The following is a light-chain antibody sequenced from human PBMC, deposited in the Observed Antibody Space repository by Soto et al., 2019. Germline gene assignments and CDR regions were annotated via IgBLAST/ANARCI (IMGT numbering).Light chain of an antibody. CDR1: SSDVGSYNL. CDR3: CSYAGSTLYG. V-gene: IGLV2-23*02. J-gene: IGLJ1*01. Sequence: QSALTQPASVSGSPGQSITISCTGTSSDVGSYNLVSWYQQHPGKAPKLMIYEVSKRPSGVSNRFSGSKSGNTASLTISGLQAEDEADYYCCSYAGSTLYGFGTGTKLTVL. CDR2: EVS.